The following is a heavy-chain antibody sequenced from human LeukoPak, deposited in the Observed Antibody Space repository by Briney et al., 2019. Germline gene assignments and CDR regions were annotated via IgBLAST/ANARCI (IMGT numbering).Heavy chain of an antibody. Sequence: HPGGSLRLSCAASGFSFSSYGMHWVRQAPGKGLEWVAVVSSDGSIDYYADSVRGRFTVSRDNSKNTRYLQVNSLRVEDTAVYYCTREGMGTTFSAWFDPWGQGTLVTVPS. CDR2: VSSDGSID. D-gene: IGHD1-7*01. CDR3: TREGMGTTFSAWFDP. CDR1: GFSFSSYG. J-gene: IGHJ5*02. V-gene: IGHV3-30*03.